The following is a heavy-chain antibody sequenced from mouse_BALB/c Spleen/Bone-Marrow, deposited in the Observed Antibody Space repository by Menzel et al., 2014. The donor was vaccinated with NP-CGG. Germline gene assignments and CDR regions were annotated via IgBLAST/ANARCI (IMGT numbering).Heavy chain of an antibody. J-gene: IGHJ2*01. V-gene: IGHV5-9-4*01. D-gene: IGHD3-2*01. Sequence: EVQRVESGGGLVKPGGSLKPACAASGFSFNTYAMSWVRQSPEKRLEWVATINSGGSYTYYPDTVTGRFTISRDNAKNTLYLEMSSLRSEDAAMYYCARLDSSGSNYFDCWGQGTTLTVSS. CDR2: INSGGSYT. CDR1: GFSFNTYA. CDR3: ARLDSSGSNYFDC.